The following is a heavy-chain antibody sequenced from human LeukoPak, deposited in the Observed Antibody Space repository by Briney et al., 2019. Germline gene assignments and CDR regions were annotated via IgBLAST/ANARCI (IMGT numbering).Heavy chain of an antibody. V-gene: IGHV3-74*01. CDR1: GITFNNYW. J-gene: IGHJ4*02. CDR3: ARGGFSSGLDY. Sequence: GGSLRLSCAASGITFNNYWLHWVRQAPGEGLVWVSRIDTDGSGTIYADSVKGRFTISRDNAKNTLYLQMTSLRAEDTAVYYCARGGFSSGLDYWGQEILVTVSS. D-gene: IGHD6-19*01. CDR2: IDTDGSGT.